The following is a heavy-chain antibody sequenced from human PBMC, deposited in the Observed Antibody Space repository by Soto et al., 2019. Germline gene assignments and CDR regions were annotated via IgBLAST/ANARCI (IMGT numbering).Heavy chain of an antibody. CDR3: AREPATAKPEGVDF. CDR2: INPNSGGT. CDR1: GYTFSDYY. V-gene: IGHV1-2*02. D-gene: IGHD1-1*01. J-gene: IGHJ4*02. Sequence: ASVKVSCKASGYTFSDYYIHWVRQAPGQGLEWMGWINPNSGGTKYAPKFQGGVTRTRDTYITTAYMELSRLRSGDTAVYYCAREPATAKPEGVDFWGQGTLVTVSS.